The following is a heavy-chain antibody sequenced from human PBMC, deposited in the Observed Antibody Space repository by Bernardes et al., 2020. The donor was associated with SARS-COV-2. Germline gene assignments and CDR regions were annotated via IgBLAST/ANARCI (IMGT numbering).Heavy chain of an antibody. J-gene: IGHJ4*02. Sequence: GGSLRLSCAASGFTSSSDSMNWVRQAPGKGLEWVSYISTSSSTIYYADSVKGRFTISRDNAKNPLYLQMNSLRAEDTAVYYCARDGWMRYSSGPAFDYWGKGTLVTVSS. CDR2: ISTSSSTI. V-gene: IGHV3-48*01. CDR1: GFTSSSDS. CDR3: ARDGWMRYSSGPAFDY. D-gene: IGHD6-19*01.